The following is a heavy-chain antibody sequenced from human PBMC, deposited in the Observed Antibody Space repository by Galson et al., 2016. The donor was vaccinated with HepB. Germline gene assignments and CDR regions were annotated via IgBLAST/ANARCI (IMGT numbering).Heavy chain of an antibody. J-gene: IGHJ3*02. D-gene: IGHD3-22*01. CDR3: ARATHTITYYYDSSGYKVDACDT. V-gene: IGHV3-21*01. CDR2: ISSSSSYI. Sequence: SLRLSCAASGFTFSSYSMNWVRQAPGKGLEWVSSISSSSSYIYYADSVKGRFTISRDNAKNSLYLQMNSLRAEDTAVYYCARATHTITYYYDSSGYKVDACDTWGQGTMVTVSS. CDR1: GFTFSSYS.